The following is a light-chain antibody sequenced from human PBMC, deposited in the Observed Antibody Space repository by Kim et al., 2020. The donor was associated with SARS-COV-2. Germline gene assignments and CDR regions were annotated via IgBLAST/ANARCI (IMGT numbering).Light chain of an antibody. CDR3: QSYDNRLIIYV. CDR1: DSNIGADYA. V-gene: IGLV1-40*01. Sequence: APVSCTGSDSNIGADYAVHWYQQLPGTAPKLLIYGDTIRPSGVPDRFSGSKSGTSASLAITGLQAEDEADYYCQSYDNRLIIYVFGTGTKVTVL. CDR2: GDT. J-gene: IGLJ1*01.